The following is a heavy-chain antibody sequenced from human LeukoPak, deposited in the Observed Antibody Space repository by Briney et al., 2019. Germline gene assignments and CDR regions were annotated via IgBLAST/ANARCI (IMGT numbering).Heavy chain of an antibody. CDR2: ISAYNGNT. J-gene: IGHJ4*02. D-gene: IGHD5-18*01. CDR1: GYTFTTYA. V-gene: IGHV1-18*01. Sequence: ASVKVSCKASGYTFTTYAISWVRQAPGQGLEWMGWISAYNGNTNYAQKLQGRVTMTTDTSTSTAYMELSSLRSEDTAVYYCALLDGYSYGYDYWGQGTLVTVSS. CDR3: ALLDGYSYGYDY.